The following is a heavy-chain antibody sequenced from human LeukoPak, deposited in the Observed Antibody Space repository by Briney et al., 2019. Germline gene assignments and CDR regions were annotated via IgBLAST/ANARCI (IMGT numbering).Heavy chain of an antibody. CDR2: INPNSGGT. CDR1: GYTFTGYY. J-gene: IGHJ5*02. V-gene: IGHV1-2*02. Sequence: ASVKVSCKASGYTFTGYYMHWVRQAPGQGLEWMGWINPNSGGTNYAQKFQGRVTMTTDTSISTAYMELSRLRFDDTAVYYCARSNNDFWSGYYAWFDPWGQGTLVTVSS. D-gene: IGHD3-3*01. CDR3: ARSNNDFWSGYYAWFDP.